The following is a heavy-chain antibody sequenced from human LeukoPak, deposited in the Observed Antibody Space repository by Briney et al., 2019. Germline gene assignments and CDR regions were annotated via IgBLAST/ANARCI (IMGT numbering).Heavy chain of an antibody. J-gene: IGHJ5*02. CDR2: IIPIFGTA. Sequence: ASVKLSCKASGRTFSSYAIRWVRQAPGQGLEWMGGIIPIFGTANYAQNLQGRVTITTDESTNTAHMELSRLRSEHTAVYYCARVLLDYGRNSGWFDPWGQGTLVTVSS. CDR3: ARVLLDYGRNSGWFDP. V-gene: IGHV1-69*05. D-gene: IGHD4-23*01. CDR1: GRTFSSYA.